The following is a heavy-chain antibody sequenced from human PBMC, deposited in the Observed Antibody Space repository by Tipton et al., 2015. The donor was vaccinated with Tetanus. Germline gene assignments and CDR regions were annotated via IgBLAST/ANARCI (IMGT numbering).Heavy chain of an antibody. V-gene: IGHV4-30-4*01. CDR2: IYYSGST. CDR1: GDSLSNGDYY. J-gene: IGHJ6*02. D-gene: IGHD3-16*01. Sequence: CTVSGDSLSNGDYYWSWIRQPPGKGLESIGYIYYSGSTYYNPSLKSRVTISVVTSKNQFSLRLSSVTAADTAVYYCARDHGITWGGMGYYYGMDVWGQGTTVTVSS. CDR3: ARDHGITWGGMGYYYGMDV.